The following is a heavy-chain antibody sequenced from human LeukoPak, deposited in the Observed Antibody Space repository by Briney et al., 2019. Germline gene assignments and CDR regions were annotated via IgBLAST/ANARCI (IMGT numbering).Heavy chain of an antibody. J-gene: IGHJ4*02. D-gene: IGHD1-14*01. V-gene: IGHV3-74*01. CDR2: INSDGSTT. Sequence: QPGGSLRLSCAASGFTFGSYWMHWVRQAPGKGLVWVSRINSDGSTTTYAASVKGRFTISRDNARNTLYLQMNSLRAEDTAVYYCARLLGTTSDFDCWGQGTLVTVSS. CDR1: GFTFGSYW. CDR3: ARLLGTTSDFDC.